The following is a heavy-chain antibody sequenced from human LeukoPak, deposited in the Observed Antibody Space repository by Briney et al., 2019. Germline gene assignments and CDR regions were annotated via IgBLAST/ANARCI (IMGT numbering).Heavy chain of an antibody. CDR3: ARRDMVRGVICY. CDR2: INHSGST. Sequence: TSETLSLTCAVYGGSFSGYYWSWIRQLPGKGLEWIGEINHSGSTNYNPSLKSRVTISVDTSKNQFSLKLSSVTAADTAVYYCARRDMVRGVICYWGQGTLVTVSS. J-gene: IGHJ4*02. CDR1: GGSFSGYY. V-gene: IGHV4-34*01. D-gene: IGHD3-10*01.